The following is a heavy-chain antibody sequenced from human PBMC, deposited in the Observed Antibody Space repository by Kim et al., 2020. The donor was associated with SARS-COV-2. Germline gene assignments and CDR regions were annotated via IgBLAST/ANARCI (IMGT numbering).Heavy chain of an antibody. D-gene: IGHD3-10*02. CDR3: AAVRGVISGYYYYGMDV. CDR1: GFTFSSYS. J-gene: IGHJ6*02. V-gene: IGHV3-21*01. CDR2: ISSSSSYI. Sequence: GGSLRLSCAASGFTFSSYSMNLVRQAPGKGLEWVSSISSSSSYIYYADSVKGRFTISRDNAKNSLYLQMNSLRAEDTAVYYCAAVRGVISGYYYYGMDVWGQGTTVTVSS.